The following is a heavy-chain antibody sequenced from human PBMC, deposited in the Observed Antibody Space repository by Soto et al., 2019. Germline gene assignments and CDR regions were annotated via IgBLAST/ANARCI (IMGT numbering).Heavy chain of an antibody. CDR1: GDSISSRSHY. CDR3: AREGRHSGGMCENWFDP. J-gene: IGHJ5*02. Sequence: SQTLSLTCAVSGDSISSRSHYWNWIRRVPGKGLEFIGYIFYTGATYYNPSLRGRISMSVDTSKSQFSLTLRSVTAADTAIYYCAREGRHSGGMCENWFDPWGHGTPVPASS. V-gene: IGHV4-31*02. CDR2: IFYTGAT. D-gene: IGHD3-10*01.